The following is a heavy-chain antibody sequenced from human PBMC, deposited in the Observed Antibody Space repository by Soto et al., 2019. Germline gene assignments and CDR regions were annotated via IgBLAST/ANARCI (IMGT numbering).Heavy chain of an antibody. J-gene: IGHJ5*02. CDR2: IWYDGSDK. Sequence: PVGSLRLSCVTSGFTFSGFVMQWVRQAPGKGLEWVAVIWYDGSDKYYADSVKGRFTISRDNSKNTLYLQMNSLRAEDTAVYYCVRGSSCTTTTCYNLAWFAPWGRGTLVTVSS. D-gene: IGHD2-2*02. CDR1: GFTFSGFV. V-gene: IGHV3-33*01. CDR3: VRGSSCTTTTCYNLAWFAP.